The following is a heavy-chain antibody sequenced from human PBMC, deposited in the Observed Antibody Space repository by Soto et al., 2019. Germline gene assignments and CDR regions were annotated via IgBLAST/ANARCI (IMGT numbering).Heavy chain of an antibody. V-gene: IGHV1-69*06. CDR3: ARGYCTTNICDPWFDP. D-gene: IGHD2-8*01. CDR2: IIPIFGTA. Sequence: SVKVSCKASGGTFSSYAISWVRQAPGQGLEWMGGIIPIFGTANYAQKFQGQVTISADKSISTVYLQWSSLKASDTAMYYCARGYCTTNICDPWFDPWGQGTLVTVSS. J-gene: IGHJ5*02. CDR1: GGTFSSYA.